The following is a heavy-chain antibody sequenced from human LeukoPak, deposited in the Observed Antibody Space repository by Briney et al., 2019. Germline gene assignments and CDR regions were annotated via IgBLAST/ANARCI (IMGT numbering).Heavy chain of an antibody. V-gene: IGHV1-2*02. D-gene: IGHD6-19*01. CDR1: GYTFTGYY. CDR2: INPNSGGT. CDR3: ARDPNSSGWFEYFQH. Sequence: ASVKVSCKASGYTFTGYYVHWVRQAPGQGLEWMGWINPNSGGTNYAQKFQGRVTMTRDTSISTAYMELSRLRSDDTAVYYCARDPNSSGWFEYFQHWGQGTLVTVSS. J-gene: IGHJ1*01.